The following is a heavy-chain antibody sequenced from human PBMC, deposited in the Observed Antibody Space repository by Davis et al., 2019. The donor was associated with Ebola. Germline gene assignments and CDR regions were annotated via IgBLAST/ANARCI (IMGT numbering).Heavy chain of an antibody. J-gene: IGHJ6*04. CDR3: VRGWPSSVTTDFYAMDA. CDR2: IYHSGST. D-gene: IGHD4-17*01. Sequence: PETLSLTCTVSGGSVSSGYYYWSWVRQPPGKGLEWIGYIYHSGSTKNSPSLKSRVTISVDTSKNQFSLRVRSVTAADTAVYYCVRGWPSSVTTDFYAMDAWGKGTTVIVSS. CDR1: GGSVSSGYYY. V-gene: IGHV4-61*01.